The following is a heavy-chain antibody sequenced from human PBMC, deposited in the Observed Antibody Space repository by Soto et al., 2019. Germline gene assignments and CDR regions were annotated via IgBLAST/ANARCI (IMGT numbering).Heavy chain of an antibody. Sequence: ASAKVSWKGSGYTFTCYAMHWGRQAPGQRLEWMGWINAGNGNTKYSQKFQGRVTITRDTSASTAYMELSSLRSEDTAVYYCARGPPLTSTVPFDYWGQGTLVTVSS. CDR2: INAGNGNT. CDR1: GYTFTCYA. V-gene: IGHV1-3*01. D-gene: IGHD4-17*01. CDR3: ARGPPLTSTVPFDY. J-gene: IGHJ4*02.